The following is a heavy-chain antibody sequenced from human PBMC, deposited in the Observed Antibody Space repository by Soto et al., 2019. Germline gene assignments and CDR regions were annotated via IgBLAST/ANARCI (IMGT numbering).Heavy chain of an antibody. CDR1: GYTFTSSG. CDR3: ARDQGITTFGVYSMYYYGMDV. Sequence: VASVKVSCKASGYTFTSSGISWVRQAPGQRLEWLGWISTDNGNTNYAQHLQGRVSLTTDTSTSTAYMDLRSLRSDDTAVYYCARDQGITTFGVYSMYYYGMDVWGQGTTVTVSS. D-gene: IGHD3-3*01. J-gene: IGHJ6*02. V-gene: IGHV1-18*01. CDR2: ISTDNGNT.